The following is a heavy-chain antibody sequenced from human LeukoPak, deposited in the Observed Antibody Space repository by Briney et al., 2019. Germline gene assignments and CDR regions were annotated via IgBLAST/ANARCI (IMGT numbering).Heavy chain of an antibody. J-gene: IGHJ4*02. Sequence: GGSPRLSCAASGFTFSSYGMHWVRQAPGKGLEWVAVIWYDGSNKYYADSVKGRFTISRDNSKNTLYLQMNSLRAEDTAVYYCARERYSYGYYRVDYWGQGTLVTVSS. V-gene: IGHV3-33*01. CDR1: GFTFSSYG. CDR3: ARERYSYGYYRVDY. D-gene: IGHD5-18*01. CDR2: IWYDGSNK.